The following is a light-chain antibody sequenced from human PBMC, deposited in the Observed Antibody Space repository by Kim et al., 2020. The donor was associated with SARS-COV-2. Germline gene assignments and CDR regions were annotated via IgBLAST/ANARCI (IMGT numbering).Light chain of an antibody. CDR2: AKN. CDR3: KSRDSSGNLLV. V-gene: IGLV3-19*01. CDR1: NLRTYS. Sequence: SSELTQDPAVSVALGQTIRITCQGDNLRTYSASWYQQKPGQAPVLVIFAKNNRPSGIPDRFSGSSSANTASLTITGAQAEDEADYYCKSRDSSGNLLVFG. J-gene: IGLJ2*01.